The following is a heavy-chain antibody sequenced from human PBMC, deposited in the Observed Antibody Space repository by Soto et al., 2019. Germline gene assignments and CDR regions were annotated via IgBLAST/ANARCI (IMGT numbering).Heavy chain of an antibody. CDR1: GGSITRGGYN. CDR3: AREISRVFEI. Sequence: QVQLHESGPGLVKPSQTLSLTCTVSGGSITRGGYNWSWIRQPQGRGLEWIGNIFFSGSTDYNPSLMSRDSMSMDTSKNQFSLRVSSVTAADTAVYSCAREISRVFEIWRQGAPVTVSS. J-gene: IGHJ4*02. D-gene: IGHD3-9*01. V-gene: IGHV4-31*03. CDR2: IFFSGST.